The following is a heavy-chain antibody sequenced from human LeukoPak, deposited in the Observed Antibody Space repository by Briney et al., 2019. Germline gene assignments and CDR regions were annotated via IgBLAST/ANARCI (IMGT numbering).Heavy chain of an antibody. Sequence: KPGESLKISCQGSGYSFTSYWIGWVRQMPGKGLEWLGIIHPGDSDTKYRPSFQGQVTLSADRSISTVYLQWSSLKASDTAMYYCAIGRHCSSTSCLDGFDIWGQGTMVIVSS. V-gene: IGHV5-51*03. CDR3: AIGRHCSSTSCLDGFDI. J-gene: IGHJ3*02. D-gene: IGHD2-2*01. CDR2: IHPGDSDT. CDR1: GYSFTSYW.